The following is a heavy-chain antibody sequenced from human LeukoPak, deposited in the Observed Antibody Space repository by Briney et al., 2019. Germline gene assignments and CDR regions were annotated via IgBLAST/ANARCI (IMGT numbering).Heavy chain of an antibody. CDR1: GFTFSSYS. CDR3: AREGMVATFDY. CDR2: ISSSSSYI. J-gene: IGHJ4*02. Sequence: PGGSLRLSCAASGFTFSSYSMNWVRQAPGKGLEWVSSISSSSSYIYYADSVKGRFTISRDKAKNSLYLQMNSLRAEDTATYYCAREGMVATFDYWGQGTLVTVSS. V-gene: IGHV3-21*01. D-gene: IGHD5-12*01.